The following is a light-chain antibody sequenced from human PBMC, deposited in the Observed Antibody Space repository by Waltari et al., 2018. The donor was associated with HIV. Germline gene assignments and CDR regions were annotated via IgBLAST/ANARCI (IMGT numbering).Light chain of an antibody. V-gene: IGLV3-21*04. CDR1: NIERKS. CDR3: QVWDSTTDHVL. Sequence: SSLLTQTPSVSVAPGKTARVTCGGNNIERKSVHWYQQKLGQAPLLVIYYDTDRPSGIPERFSGSNSGNTATLTISRVGDGDEADYYCQVWDSTTDHVLFGGGTRLTVL. CDR2: YDT. J-gene: IGLJ2*01.